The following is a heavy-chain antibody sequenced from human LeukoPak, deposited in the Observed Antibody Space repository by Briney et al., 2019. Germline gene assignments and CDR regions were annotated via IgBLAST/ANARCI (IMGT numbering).Heavy chain of an antibody. CDR2: IIPIFGTA. J-gene: IGHJ6*02. CDR1: GGTFSSYA. CDR3: ARGGPDSSGWYQSGMDV. Sequence: SVKVSCKASGGTFSSYAISWVRQAPGQGLEWVGGIIPIFGTANYAQKFQGRVTITADESTSTAYMELSSLRSEDTAVYYCARGGPDSSGWYQSGMDVWGQGITVTVSS. V-gene: IGHV1-69*01. D-gene: IGHD6-19*01.